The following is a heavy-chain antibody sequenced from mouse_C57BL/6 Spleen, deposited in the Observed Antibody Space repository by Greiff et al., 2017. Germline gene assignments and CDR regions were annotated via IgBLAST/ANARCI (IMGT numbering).Heavy chain of an antibody. D-gene: IGHD1-1*01. Sequence: VKLMESGAELVRPGASVTLSCKASGYTFTDYEMHWVKQTPVHGLEWIGAIDPETGGTAYNQKFKGKAILTADKSSSTAYMELRSLTSEDSAVYYCTRRYYGSTYGGFYYAMDYWGQGTSVTVSS. CDR1: GYTFTDYE. CDR3: TRRYYGSTYGGFYYAMDY. J-gene: IGHJ4*01. CDR2: IDPETGGT. V-gene: IGHV1-15*01.